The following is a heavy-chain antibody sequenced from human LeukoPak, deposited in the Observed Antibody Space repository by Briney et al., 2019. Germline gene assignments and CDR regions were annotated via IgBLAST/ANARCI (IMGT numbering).Heavy chain of an antibody. CDR3: VREAGYCAPVCVKTNWFDP. CDR1: GFPFSSHA. CDR2: ISNGKT. V-gene: IGHV3-23*01. Sequence: GGSLRLSCAASGFPFSSHAMSWVRQPPGEGLEWVAAISNGKTYYADSVRGRFAISRDDSTNTVYLHMNSLRDEDTALYHCVREAGYCAPVCVKTNWFDPWGQGTLVTVSS. D-gene: IGHD2-15*01. J-gene: IGHJ5*02.